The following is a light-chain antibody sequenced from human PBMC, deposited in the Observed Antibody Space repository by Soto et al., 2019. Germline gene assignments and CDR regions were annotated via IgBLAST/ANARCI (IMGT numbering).Light chain of an antibody. Sequence: QSALTQPASVSGSPGQSITISCTGTSSDVGRYKFVSWYQQHPSKAPKLMIYEVSNRPSGVSNRFSGSKSGNTASLTISGLQAEDEADYYCSSYTSSTTLVFGGGTKLTVL. CDR3: SSYTSSTTLV. CDR1: SSDVGRYKF. CDR2: EVS. J-gene: IGLJ3*02. V-gene: IGLV2-14*01.